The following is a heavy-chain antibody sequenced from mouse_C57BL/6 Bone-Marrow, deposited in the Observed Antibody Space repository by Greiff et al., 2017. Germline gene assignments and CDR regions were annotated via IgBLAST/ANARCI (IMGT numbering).Heavy chain of an antibody. J-gene: IGHJ4*01. CDR2: IDPSDSYT. D-gene: IGHD2-4*01. CDR3: ARGEISMDY. V-gene: IGHV1-69*01. CDR1: GYTFTSYW. Sequence: VQLQQSGAELVIPVAPVSLPCMAPGYTFTSYWMRWVKPRHGQGLDWIGEIDPSDSYTNYNQKFKGKSTLTVDKSTSTAYMRLSSMTSEDSAVYYCARGEISMDYWGQGTSVTVSS.